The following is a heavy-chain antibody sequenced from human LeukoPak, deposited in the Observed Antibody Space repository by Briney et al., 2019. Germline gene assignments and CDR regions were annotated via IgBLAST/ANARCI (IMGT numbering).Heavy chain of an antibody. CDR3: ARADSSSIFDY. V-gene: IGHV3-66*01. Sequence: GGSLRLSCAASGFTVSSNYMSWVRQAPGKGLEWVSVIYSGGSTYYADSVKGRFTISRDNTKNTLYLQMNSLRAEDTAVYYCARADSSSIFDYWGQGTLVTVSS. D-gene: IGHD6-6*01. J-gene: IGHJ4*02. CDR1: GFTVSSNY. CDR2: IYSGGST.